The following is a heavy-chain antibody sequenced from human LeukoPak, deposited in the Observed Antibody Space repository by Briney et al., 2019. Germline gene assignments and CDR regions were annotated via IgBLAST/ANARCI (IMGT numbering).Heavy chain of an antibody. CDR3: ARGGGSADDSIDD. CDR1: GYTFTSYG. D-gene: IGHD2-2*01. Sequence: ASVKVSCKASGYTFTSYGISWVRQAPGQGLEWMGWISACNGNTNYAQKFQGRVTITRNTSISTAYMELSSLRSEDTAVYYCARGGGSADDSIDDWGQGTLVTVYS. V-gene: IGHV1-18*01. CDR2: ISACNGNT. J-gene: IGHJ4*02.